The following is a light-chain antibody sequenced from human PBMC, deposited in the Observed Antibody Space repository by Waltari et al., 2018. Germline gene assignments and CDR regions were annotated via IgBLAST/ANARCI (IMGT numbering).Light chain of an antibody. CDR2: GAS. CDR1: QSINNH. V-gene: IGKV3-15*01. Sequence: EIVMTQSPATLSVSPGESATLPCRARQSINNHLAWYRRTPGQAPRLVIYGASFRATGIPARISGSGSGTEFTLTISSLQSDDFAVYYCQQYDNWPPTTFGQGTKLEIK. J-gene: IGKJ2*01. CDR3: QQYDNWPPTT.